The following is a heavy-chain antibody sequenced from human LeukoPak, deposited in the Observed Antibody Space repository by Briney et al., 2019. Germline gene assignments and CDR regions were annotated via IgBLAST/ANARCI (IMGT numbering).Heavy chain of an antibody. CDR2: IVVGSGNT. V-gene: IGHV1-58*02. D-gene: IGHD2-15*01. CDR1: GFTFTSPA. CDR3: AALFPLGYCSGGSCLDDAFDI. J-gene: IGHJ3*02. Sequence: SVKVSCKASGFTFTSPAMQWVRQARGQRLEWIGWIVVGSGNTNYAQKFQERVTITRDMSTSTAYMELSSLRSEDTAVYYCAALFPLGYCSGGSCLDDAFDIWGQGTMVTVSS.